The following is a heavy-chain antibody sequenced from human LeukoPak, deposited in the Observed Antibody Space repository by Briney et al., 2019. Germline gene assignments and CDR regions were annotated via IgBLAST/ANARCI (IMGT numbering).Heavy chain of an antibody. CDR2: SDSGGGT. D-gene: IGHD5-24*01. Sequence: TGGSLRLSCAASEFTYSSYAMSWVRQAPGKGLEWDSGSDSGGGTYYADSVKGRFTISRDNSKNTLYLQINSLRAEDTAVYYCARVEMGTPRGAFDISGQGTMVTVSS. CDR3: ARVEMGTPRGAFDI. J-gene: IGHJ3*02. V-gene: IGHV3-23*01. CDR1: EFTYSSYA.